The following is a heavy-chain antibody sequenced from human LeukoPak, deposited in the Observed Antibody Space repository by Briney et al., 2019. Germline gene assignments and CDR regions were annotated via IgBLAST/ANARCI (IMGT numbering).Heavy chain of an antibody. Sequence: SETLSLTCVVYGGSLSGFYWSWIRQPPGNGLEWIGETSHSGSTSYNPSLKSRVSISVDTSKNQFSLKLSSVTAADTAVYYCARHGEKYQLYWGQGTLVTVSS. CDR2: TSHSGST. CDR3: ARHGEKYQLY. V-gene: IGHV4-34*01. CDR1: GGSLSGFY. J-gene: IGHJ4*02. D-gene: IGHD2-2*01.